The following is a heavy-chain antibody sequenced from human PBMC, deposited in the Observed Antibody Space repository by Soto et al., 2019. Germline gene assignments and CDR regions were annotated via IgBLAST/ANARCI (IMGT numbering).Heavy chain of an antibody. CDR2: IYWNDDK. D-gene: IGHD6-6*01. J-gene: IGHJ4*02. CDR3: AHSRYTRSGFDY. Sequence: SGPTVVNPTQTLTLTCTFSGFSLSTNGVGVGWIRQPPGKALEWLALIYWNDDKRYSPSLKSRLTITKDTSKNQVVLTLTNMDPVDTATYYCAHSRYTRSGFDYWGQGTLVTVSS. CDR1: GFSLSTNGVG. V-gene: IGHV2-5*01.